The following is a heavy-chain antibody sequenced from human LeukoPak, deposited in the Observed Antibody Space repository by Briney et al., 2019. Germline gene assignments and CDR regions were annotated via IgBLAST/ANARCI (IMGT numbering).Heavy chain of an antibody. CDR1: GGSFSGYY. J-gene: IGHJ6*02. CDR2: INHSGST. CDR3: ARGEGNWRYFDWSIYGMDV. Sequence: SETLSLTCAVYGGSFSGYYWSWIRQPPGKGLEWIGEINHSGSTNYNPSLKSRVTISVDTSKNQFSLKLSSVTAADTAVYYCARGEGNWRYFDWSIYGMDVWGQGTTVTVSS. D-gene: IGHD3-9*01. V-gene: IGHV4-34*01.